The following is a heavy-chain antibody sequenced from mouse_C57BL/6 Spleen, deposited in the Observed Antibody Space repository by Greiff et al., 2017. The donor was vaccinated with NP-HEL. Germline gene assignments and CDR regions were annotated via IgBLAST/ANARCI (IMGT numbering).Heavy chain of an antibody. J-gene: IGHJ2*01. D-gene: IGHD3-3*01. V-gene: IGHV5-9-1*02. CDR1: GFTFSSYA. Sequence: EVNLVESGEGLVKPGGSLKLSCAASGFTFSSYAMSWVRQTPEKRLEWVAYISSGGDYIYYADTVKGRFTISRDNARNTLYLQMSSLKSEDTAMYYCTRGSTLGDYFDYWGQGTTLTVSS. CDR2: ISSGGDYI. CDR3: TRGSTLGDYFDY.